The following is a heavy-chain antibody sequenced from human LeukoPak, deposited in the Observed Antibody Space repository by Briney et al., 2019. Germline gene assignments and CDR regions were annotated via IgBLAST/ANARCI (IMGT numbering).Heavy chain of an antibody. CDR2: IYYSGST. D-gene: IGHD5-12*01. V-gene: IGHV4-59*01. J-gene: IGHJ6*02. CDR3: ARAGRYSGYDFYGMDV. Sequence: SETLSLTCTVSGGSISSYYWSWIWQPPGKGLEWIGYIYYSGSTNYNPSLKSRVTISVDTSKNQFSLKLSSVTAADTAVYYCARAGRYSGYDFYGMDVWGQGTTVTVSS. CDR1: GGSISSYY.